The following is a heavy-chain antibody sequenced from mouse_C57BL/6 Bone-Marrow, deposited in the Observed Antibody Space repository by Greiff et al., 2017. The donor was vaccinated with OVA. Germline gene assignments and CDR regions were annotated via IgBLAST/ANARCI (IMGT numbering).Heavy chain of an antibody. D-gene: IGHD1-1*01. J-gene: IGHJ1*03. V-gene: IGHV2-9-1*01. CDR3: ARNYGSSYWYVDV. CDR2: IWTGGGT. Sequence: VKLQESGPGLVAPSQSLSITCTVSGFSLTSYAISWVRQPPGKGLEWLGVIWTGGGTNYNSALKYRLSISKDNSKSQVFLKMNSQQTDDTARYYCARNYGSSYWYVDVWGTGTTVTVSS. CDR1: GFSLTSYA.